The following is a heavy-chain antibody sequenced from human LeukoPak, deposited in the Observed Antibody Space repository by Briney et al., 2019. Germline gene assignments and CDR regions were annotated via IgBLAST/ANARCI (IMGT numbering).Heavy chain of an antibody. CDR3: ASDGVVAGLY. CDR1: GYSISSGYY. CDR2: IYHSGST. J-gene: IGHJ4*02. D-gene: IGHD6-19*01. Sequence: SETLSLTCTVSGYSISSGYYWGWIRQPPGKGLEWIGSIYHSGSTYYNPSLKSRVTISVDTSKNQFSLKLSSVTAADTAVYYCASDGVVAGLYWGQGTLVTVSS. V-gene: IGHV4-38-2*02.